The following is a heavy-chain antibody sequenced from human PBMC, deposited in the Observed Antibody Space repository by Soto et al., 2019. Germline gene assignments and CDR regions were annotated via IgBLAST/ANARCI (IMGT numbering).Heavy chain of an antibody. V-gene: IGHV4-59*01. Sequence: LQESGPGLVTPSETLSLTCTVSGDPSSSYYWGWIRQPPGKGLHWIAYINNVGRTNYNPSLKGRVNISLDTSKNHPSLSLTSVTAADTAVYFCARSFCRDAKRCNWFDPWGQGALVTVSS. D-gene: IGHD2-8*01. CDR3: ARSFCRDAKRCNWFDP. CDR1: GDPSSSYY. CDR2: INNVGRT. J-gene: IGHJ5*02.